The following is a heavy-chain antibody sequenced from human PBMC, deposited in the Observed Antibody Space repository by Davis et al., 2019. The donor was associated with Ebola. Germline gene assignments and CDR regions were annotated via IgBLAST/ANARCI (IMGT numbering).Heavy chain of an antibody. J-gene: IGHJ1*01. CDR3: ARRATVTNYDRAEYFQH. CDR2: ISAYNGNT. CDR1: GYTFTSYG. D-gene: IGHD4-17*01. Sequence: AASVKVSCKASGYTFTSYGISWVRQAPGQGLEWMGWISAYNGNTNYAQKLQGRVTMTTDTSTSTAYMELRSLRSDDTAVYYCARRATVTNYDRAEYFQHWGQGTLVTVSS. V-gene: IGHV1-18*01.